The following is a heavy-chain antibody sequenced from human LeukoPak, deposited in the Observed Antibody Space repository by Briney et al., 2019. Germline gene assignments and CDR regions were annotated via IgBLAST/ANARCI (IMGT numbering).Heavy chain of an antibody. D-gene: IGHD3-22*01. V-gene: IGHV3-23*01. Sequence: GGSLRLSCAASGFTFSSYAMSWVRQAPGKGLEWVSAISGSGGSTYYADSVKGRFTISRDNSKNTLYLRMNSLRAEDTAVYYCAKLLHYYDSSGYYHHFDYWGQGTLVTVSS. CDR3: AKLLHYYDSSGYYHHFDY. J-gene: IGHJ4*02. CDR1: GFTFSSYA. CDR2: ISGSGGST.